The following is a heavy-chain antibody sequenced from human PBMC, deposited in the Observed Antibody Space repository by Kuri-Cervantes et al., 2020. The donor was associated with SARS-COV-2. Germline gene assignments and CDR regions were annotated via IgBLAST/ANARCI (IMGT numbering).Heavy chain of an antibody. J-gene: IGHJ4*02. Sequence: ASVKVSCKASGYTFTGYYMHWVRQAPGQGLEWMGWINPNSGGTNYAQKFQGRVTMTRDTSISTAYMELSRLRSDDTAVYYCARDFWPSGGYFDYLGQGTLVTVSS. V-gene: IGHV1-2*02. CDR3: ARDFWPSGGYFDY. D-gene: IGHD3-10*01. CDR2: INPNSGGT. CDR1: GYTFTGYY.